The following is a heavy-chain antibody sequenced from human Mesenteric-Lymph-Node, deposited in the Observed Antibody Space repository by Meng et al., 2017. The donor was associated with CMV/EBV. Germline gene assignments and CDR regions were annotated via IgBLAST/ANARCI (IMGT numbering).Heavy chain of an antibody. J-gene: IGHJ6*02. CDR1: GYSFTRYY. V-gene: IGHV1-2*02. D-gene: IGHD6-13*01. CDR3: AATLSYSSSGYYGMDV. Sequence: ASVKVSCKASGYSFTRYYMHWVRQAPGQGLEWMGWINPNSGGTNYAQKFQGRVTMTRDTSISTAYMELSRLRSDDTAVYYCAATLSYSSSGYYGMDVWGQGTTVTVSS. CDR2: INPNSGGT.